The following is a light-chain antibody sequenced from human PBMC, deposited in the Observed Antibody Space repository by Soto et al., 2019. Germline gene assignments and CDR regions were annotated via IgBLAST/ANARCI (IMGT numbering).Light chain of an antibody. V-gene: IGLV2-11*01. CDR1: SIDVGGYNY. CDR3: CSYAGNSLWV. J-gene: IGLJ3*02. CDR2: DVS. Sequence: QSALTQPRSVSGSPGQSVTISCTGTSIDVGGYNYVSWYQQHPGKAPKLVIYDVSKRPSGVPDRFSGSKSGNTASLTISGLQAEDDADYYCCSYAGNSLWVFGGGTKLTVL.